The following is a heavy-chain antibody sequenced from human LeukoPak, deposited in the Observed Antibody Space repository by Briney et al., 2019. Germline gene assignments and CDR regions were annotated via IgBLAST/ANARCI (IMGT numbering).Heavy chain of an antibody. D-gene: IGHD6-19*01. CDR3: AKAEGPLIAVALFDY. CDR1: GFSFTSYS. J-gene: IGHJ4*02. V-gene: IGHV3-30*02. CDR2: IWFDGSKE. Sequence: GGSLRLSCAASGFSFTSYSMHWVRQAPGRGLEWVAIIWFDGSKEYYADSVKGRFTISRDNAKNSLYLQMNSLRAEDTALYYCAKAEGPLIAVALFDYWGQGTLVTVSS.